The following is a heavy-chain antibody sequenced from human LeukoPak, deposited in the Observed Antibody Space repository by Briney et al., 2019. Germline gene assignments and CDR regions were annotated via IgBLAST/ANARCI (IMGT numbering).Heavy chain of an antibody. J-gene: IGHJ4*02. CDR3: AKDQGVEMATNPGDY. Sequence: PRGSLILSCAASGFTFSSYGMHWVRQAPGKGLEWVAVISYDGSNKYYADSVKGRFTISRDNSKNTLYLQMNSLRAEDTAVYYCAKDQGVEMATNPGDYWGQGTLVTVSS. CDR2: ISYDGSNK. V-gene: IGHV3-30*18. D-gene: IGHD5-24*01. CDR1: GFTFSSYG.